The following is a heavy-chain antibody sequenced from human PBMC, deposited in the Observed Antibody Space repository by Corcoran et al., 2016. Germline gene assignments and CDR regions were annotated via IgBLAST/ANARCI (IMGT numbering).Heavy chain of an antibody. D-gene: IGHD6-19*01. CDR2: IGASGTST. CDR1: GFIFSDYA. Sequence: VQLLESGVGLLQPGGSLRLSCAASGFIFSDYAMNWVRQAPGKALEWVSAIGASGTSTYYADSVKGRFTISRDNSKSTLYLQMNSLRAEDTALYYCAKGITVAGNLWGQGTLVTVSS. J-gene: IGHJ4*02. V-gene: IGHV3-23*01. CDR3: AKGITVAGNL.